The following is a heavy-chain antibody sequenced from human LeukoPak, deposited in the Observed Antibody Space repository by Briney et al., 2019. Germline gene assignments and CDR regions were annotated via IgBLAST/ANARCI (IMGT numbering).Heavy chain of an antibody. V-gene: IGHV3-23*01. CDR1: GFTFSSYS. CDR3: AKARGAVAPTGRIFDF. Sequence: PGGSLRLSCAASGFTFSSYSMNWVRQTPGRGLEWVSVIIGSGGDTNYADSVRGRFAISRDNSKNTLYLQMNNLRDEDTAIYYCAKARGAVAPTGRIFDFWGQGTLVTVSS. J-gene: IGHJ5*01. CDR2: IIGSGGDT. D-gene: IGHD2-15*01.